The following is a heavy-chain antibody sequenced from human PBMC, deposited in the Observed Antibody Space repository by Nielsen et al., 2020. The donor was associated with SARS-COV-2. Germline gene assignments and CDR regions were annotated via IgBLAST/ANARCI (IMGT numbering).Heavy chain of an antibody. CDR3: AKDRGSSWYEEGFDY. D-gene: IGHD6-13*01. CDR1: GFTFRTYA. CDR2: ISGSGGST. Sequence: GESLKISCGASGFTFRTYAMSWVRQAPGKGLEWVSAISGSGGSTYYADSVKGRFTISRDNSKNTLYLQMNSLRAEDTAVYYCAKDRGSSWYEEGFDYWGQGTLVTVSS. J-gene: IGHJ4*02. V-gene: IGHV3-23*01.